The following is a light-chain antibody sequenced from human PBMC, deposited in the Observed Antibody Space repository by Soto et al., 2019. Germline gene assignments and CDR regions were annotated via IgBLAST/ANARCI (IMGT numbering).Light chain of an antibody. V-gene: IGLV2-14*01. CDR2: DVS. CDR3: SSYTSSSTVV. CDR1: SSDVGGYNY. J-gene: IGLJ2*01. Sequence: QSVLTQPDSVSGSPGQSITISCTGTSSDVGGYNYVSWYKQHPGKAPKLMIYDVSTRPSGVSNRFSGSKSGNTASLTIYGLQAEYEADYYCSSYTSSSTVVFGGGTKLTVL.